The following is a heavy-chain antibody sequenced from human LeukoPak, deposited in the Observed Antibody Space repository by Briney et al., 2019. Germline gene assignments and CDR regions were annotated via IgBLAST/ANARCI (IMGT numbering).Heavy chain of an antibody. Sequence: SETLSLTCTVSGGSISSYYWSWIRQPPGKGLEWIGYIYYSGSTNYNPSLKSRVTISVDTSKNQFSLKLSSVTAADTAVYYCARRPRVGATRTYYYYYYMDVWGKGTTVTISS. CDR2: IYYSGST. CDR3: ARRPRVGATRTYYYYYYMDV. V-gene: IGHV4-59*12. CDR1: GGSISSYY. J-gene: IGHJ6*03. D-gene: IGHD1-26*01.